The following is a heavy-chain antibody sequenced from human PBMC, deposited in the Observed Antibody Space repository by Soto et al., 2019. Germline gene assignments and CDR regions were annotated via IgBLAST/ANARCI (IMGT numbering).Heavy chain of an antibody. V-gene: IGHV3-53*01. D-gene: IGHD3-9*01. CDR3: ARDAVYSDILTGSPRGHGMDV. CDR2: IYSGGST. Sequence: VGSLRLSCAVTGFSVSYNSMSWVRQAPGKGLEWVSVIYSGGSTYYADSGKGRFTISRDTSKNMLYLQMNSLRTEDTAVYYCARDAVYSDILTGSPRGHGMDVWGQGTTVTVSS. J-gene: IGHJ6*02. CDR1: GFSVSYNS.